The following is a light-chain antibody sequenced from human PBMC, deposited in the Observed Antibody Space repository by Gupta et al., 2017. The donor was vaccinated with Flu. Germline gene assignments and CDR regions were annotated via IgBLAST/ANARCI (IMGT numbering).Light chain of an antibody. CDR1: HKISSR. J-gene: IGKJ2*01. Sequence: GDTVTITCRASHKISSRLTAYQQKTVKPPKLLIYKAAYLESVVTSRFCGGGGWTKVTIPTISLLPHEFAAIYCQQYSSYRYTFGQGTKVDI. V-gene: IGKV1-5*03. CDR3: QQYSSYRYT. CDR2: KAA.